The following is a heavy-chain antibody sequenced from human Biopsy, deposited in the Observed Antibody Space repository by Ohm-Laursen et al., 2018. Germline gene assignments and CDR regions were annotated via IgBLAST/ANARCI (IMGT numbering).Heavy chain of an antibody. V-gene: IGHV3-48*04. J-gene: IGHJ3*01. CDR1: GFDFSDYS. D-gene: IGHD1-26*01. CDR3: ARLNSGTYDASDL. Sequence: SLRLSCAASGFDFSDYSMNWVRQAPGKGMEWISYIYGGGSPVSYADSVKGRFTIPRDSAQNSLYLHMNSPRAEDTAVYYCARLNSGTYDASDLWGQGTMVSVSS. CDR2: IYGGGSPV.